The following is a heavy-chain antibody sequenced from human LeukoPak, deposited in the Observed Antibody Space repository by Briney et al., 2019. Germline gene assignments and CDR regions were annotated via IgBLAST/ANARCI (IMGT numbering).Heavy chain of an antibody. CDR3: GTLWFGELPIDY. CDR2: ISYDGSNE. Sequence: PGGSLRLSCAASGFTFSSYAMHWVRQAPGKGLEWVAVISYDGSNEYYADSVKGRFTISRDNSKNTLCLQMNSLRTEDTAVYYCGTLWFGELPIDYWGQGTLVTVSS. D-gene: IGHD3-10*01. CDR1: GFTFSSYA. V-gene: IGHV3-30-3*01. J-gene: IGHJ4*02.